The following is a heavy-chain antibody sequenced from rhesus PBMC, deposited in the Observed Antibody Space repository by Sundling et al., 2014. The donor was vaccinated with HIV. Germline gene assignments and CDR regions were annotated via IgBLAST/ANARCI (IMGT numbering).Heavy chain of an antibody. J-gene: IGHJ4*01. Sequence: QVHLVQSGAEVKKPGASVKVSCKASGFTFGSDVISWVRQAPGQGLEWMGGIVPLIGVTNYAQKFQGRVTITADTSTSTAYMEVSSLRSEDTAVYYCARGAKRYYYSGSYYFDYWGQGVLVTVSS. CDR2: IVPLIGVT. CDR1: GFTFGSDV. V-gene: IGHV1-198*02. CDR3: ARGAKRYYYSGSYYFDY. D-gene: IGHD3-16*01.